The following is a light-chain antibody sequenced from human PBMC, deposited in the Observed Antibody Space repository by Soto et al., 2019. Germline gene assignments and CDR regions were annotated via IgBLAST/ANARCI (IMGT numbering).Light chain of an antibody. Sequence: EIVLTQSPGTLSLSPGERATLSCSASQSVSSSYLAWYQQKXGQAPRILIYGASTRETGIPARVSGSGAGTECTRTISSLQSEDVEVDYCQQYNNWPRTFGQGTKVDIK. V-gene: IGKV3-15*01. CDR3: QQYNNWPRT. J-gene: IGKJ1*01. CDR2: GAS. CDR1: QSVSSSY.